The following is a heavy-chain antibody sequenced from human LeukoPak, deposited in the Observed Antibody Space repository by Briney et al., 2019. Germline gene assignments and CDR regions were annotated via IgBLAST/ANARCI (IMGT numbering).Heavy chain of an antibody. CDR1: GGSFSGYY. CDR3: AVGYYYYYYGMDV. J-gene: IGHJ6*02. CDR2: INHSGST. Sequence: SETLSLTCAVYGGSFSGYYWSWIRQPPGKGLEWIGEINHSGSTNYNPSLKSRVTISVDTSKNQSSLKLSSVTAADTAVYYCAVGYYYYYYGMDVWGQGTTVTVSS. V-gene: IGHV4-34*01. D-gene: IGHD3-10*01.